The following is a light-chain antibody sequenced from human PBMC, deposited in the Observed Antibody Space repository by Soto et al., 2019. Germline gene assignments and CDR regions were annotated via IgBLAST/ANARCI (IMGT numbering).Light chain of an antibody. J-gene: IGLJ1*01. CDR2: DVS. V-gene: IGLV2-14*01. Sequence: QSVLTQPASVSGSPGQSITISCTGISSDVGGYNYVSWYQQHPGKAPKLMIYDVSNRPSGVSNRFSGSKSGNTASLTISGLQAEDEADYSCSSYTSSSTLVFGTGSKVTVL. CDR1: SSDVGGYNY. CDR3: SSYTSSSTLV.